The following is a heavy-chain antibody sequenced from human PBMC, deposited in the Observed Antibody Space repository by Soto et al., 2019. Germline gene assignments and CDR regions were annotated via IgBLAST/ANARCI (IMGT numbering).Heavy chain of an antibody. CDR2: ISGSGFNK. CDR1: GFTFENFG. J-gene: IGHJ5*02. CDR3: AKNQGVELVPLATVDWFDP. D-gene: IGHD1-26*01. V-gene: IGHV3-23*01. Sequence: PGGSLRLSCAASGFTFENFGMSWVRQAPGKGLEWISSISGSGFNKYYADSVKGRFTISRDNSKNTVYLELNNLRAEDTAVYHCAKNQGVELVPLATVDWFDPWGQGSVVTVPS.